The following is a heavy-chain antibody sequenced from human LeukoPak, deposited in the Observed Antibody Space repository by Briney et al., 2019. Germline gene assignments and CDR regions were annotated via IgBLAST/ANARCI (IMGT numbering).Heavy chain of an antibody. D-gene: IGHD5-12*01. CDR2: LSHDGSNK. CDR1: GFTFSSFA. V-gene: IGHV3-30*04. Sequence: GGSLRLSCAASGFTFSSFAVHWVRQAPGKGLEWVAVLSHDGSNKYYADSVKGRFTISRDNSKNTLYLQMNSLRAEDTAIYYCARDAGGYSGYQWGSYYYYGMDVWGKGTTVTVSS. J-gene: IGHJ6*04. CDR3: ARDAGGYSGYQWGSYYYYGMDV.